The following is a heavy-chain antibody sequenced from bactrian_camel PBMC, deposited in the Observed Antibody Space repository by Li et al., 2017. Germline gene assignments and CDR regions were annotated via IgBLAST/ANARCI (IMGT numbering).Heavy chain of an antibody. V-gene: IGHV3S53*01. CDR3: GMGFGAVPFPAQ. D-gene: IGHD1*01. Sequence: VQLVESGGGLVQPGGSLTLSCTASQSTYRSICMAWFRQAPGAKRETVATIDSNGVTKVADSVKGRFTISRDNTKNTVYLQMNDLQIADTGMYFCGMGFGAVPFPAQRGQGTQVTVS. CDR2: IDSNGVT. CDR1: QSTYRSIC. J-gene: IGHJ4*01.